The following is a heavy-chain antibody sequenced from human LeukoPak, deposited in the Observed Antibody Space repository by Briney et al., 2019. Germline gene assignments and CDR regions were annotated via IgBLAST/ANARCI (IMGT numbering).Heavy chain of an antibody. Sequence: GGSLRLSCTASGFTFGDYAMSWVRQAPGKGLEWVSAISGSGGSTYYADSVKGRFTISRDNSKNTLYLQMNSLRAEDTAVYYCAKRVAIVVGYYFDYWGQGTLVTVSS. CDR1: GFTFGDYA. CDR2: ISGSGGST. D-gene: IGHD2-15*01. V-gene: IGHV3-23*01. CDR3: AKRVAIVVGYYFDY. J-gene: IGHJ4*02.